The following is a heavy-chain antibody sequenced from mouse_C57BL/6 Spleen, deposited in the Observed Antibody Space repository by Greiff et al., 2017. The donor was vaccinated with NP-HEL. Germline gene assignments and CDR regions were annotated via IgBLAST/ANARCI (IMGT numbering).Heavy chain of an antibody. CDR1: GYTFTSYW. Sequence: QVQLQQPGAELVRPGSSVKLSCKASGYTFTSYWMDWVKQRPGQGLEWIGNIYPSDSETHYNQKFKDKATLTVDKSSSTAYMQLSSLTSEDSAVYYCARSGSSGYVDAMDYWGQGTSVTVSS. CDR2: IYPSDSET. D-gene: IGHD3-2*02. V-gene: IGHV1-61*01. CDR3: ARSGSSGYVDAMDY. J-gene: IGHJ4*01.